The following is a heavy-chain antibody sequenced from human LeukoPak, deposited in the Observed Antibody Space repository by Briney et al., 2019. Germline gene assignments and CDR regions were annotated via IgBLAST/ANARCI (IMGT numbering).Heavy chain of an antibody. CDR1: GASMGSDSYS. Sequence: SETLSLTCNVSGASMGSDSYSGVWLRQPPGKALEWIGSVYYSGSTYYTPSLKSRVTISVDMSRNHFSLRLNSVAAADTAVYYCARRYKDMVVVPAVFYFDYWGRGILVTVSS. CDR3: ARRYKDMVVVPAVFYFDY. J-gene: IGHJ4*02. V-gene: IGHV4-39*02. CDR2: VYYSGST. D-gene: IGHD2-2*01.